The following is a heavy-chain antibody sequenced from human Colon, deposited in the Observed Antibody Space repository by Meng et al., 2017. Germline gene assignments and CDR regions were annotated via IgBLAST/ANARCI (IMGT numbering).Heavy chain of an antibody. CDR1: GGSFSGYY. CDR2: INHSGST. V-gene: IGHV4-34*01. Sequence: QVQLQQWGAGLLKPSETLSLTCAVDGGSFSGYYWSWIRQPPGKGLEWIGEINHSGSTNYNPSLKSRVTISVDTSKNQFSLKVSSVTAADTAVYYCARPHDCSSTSCPGPLDYWGQGTLVTVSS. D-gene: IGHD2-2*01. J-gene: IGHJ4*02. CDR3: ARPHDCSSTSCPGPLDY.